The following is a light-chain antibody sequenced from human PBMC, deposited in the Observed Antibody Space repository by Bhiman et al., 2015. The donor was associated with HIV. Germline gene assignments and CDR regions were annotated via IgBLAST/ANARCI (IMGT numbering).Light chain of an antibody. Sequence: QSVLTQSPSVSAAPGQRVTISCSGNASNIGKNFVSWYQQFPGTAPKLLIYDNDKRPSGIPDRFSGSKSDTSATLGITGLQTGDEADYYCGTWDSSLSSYVFGTGTKVTVL. V-gene: IGLV1-51*01. CDR3: GTWDSSLSSYV. CDR1: ASNIGKNF. CDR2: DND. J-gene: IGLJ1*01.